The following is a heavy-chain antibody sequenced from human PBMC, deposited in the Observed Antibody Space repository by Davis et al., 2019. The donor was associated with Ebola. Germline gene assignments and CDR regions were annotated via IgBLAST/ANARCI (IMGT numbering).Heavy chain of an antibody. V-gene: IGHV4-34*01. CDR2: INHSGST. Sequence: SETLSLTCAVYGGSFSGYYWSWIRQPPGKGLEWIGEINHSGSTNYNPSLKSRVTISVDTSKNQFSLKLSSVTAADTAVYYCARVRIVLGYYYYGMDVWGQGTTVTVSS. CDR3: ARVRIVLGYYYYGMDV. D-gene: IGHD2-2*01. CDR1: GGSFSGYY. J-gene: IGHJ6*02.